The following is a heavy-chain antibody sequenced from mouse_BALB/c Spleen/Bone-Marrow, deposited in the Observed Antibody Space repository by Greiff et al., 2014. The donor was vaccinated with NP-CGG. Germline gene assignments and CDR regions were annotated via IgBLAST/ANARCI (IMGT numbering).Heavy chain of an antibody. CDR2: IDPASGNT. Sequence: VQLKESGAELVKPGASVKLSCTVSGFHIKDTYMHWVKQRPEQGLEWIGRIDPASGNTKYDPKFQGKATITADTSSNTAYLQLSSWTSEDTAVYYCAMVGGGVMNDWGQGTSVTVSS. D-gene: IGHD1-1*02. CDR3: AMVGGGVMND. V-gene: IGHV14-3*02. J-gene: IGHJ4*01. CDR1: GFHIKDTY.